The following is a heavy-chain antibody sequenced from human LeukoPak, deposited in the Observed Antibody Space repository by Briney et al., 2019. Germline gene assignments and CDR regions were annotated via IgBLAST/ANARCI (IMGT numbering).Heavy chain of an antibody. CDR3: ARHYYGSGRIDY. V-gene: IGHV1-2*02. CDR2: INPNSGGT. CDR1: GYTFTGYY. J-gene: IGHJ4*02. D-gene: IGHD3-10*01. Sequence: ASVKVSCKASGYTFTGYYMHWVRQAPGQGLEWMGWINPNSGGTNYAQKFQGRVTMTRDTSISTAYMELSRLRSDDTAVYYCARHYYGSGRIDYWGQGTLVTVSS.